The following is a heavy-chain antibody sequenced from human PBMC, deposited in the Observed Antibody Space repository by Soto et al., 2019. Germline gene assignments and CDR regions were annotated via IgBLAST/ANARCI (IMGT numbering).Heavy chain of an antibody. CDR3: ARDPFFVYYYGMDV. CDR2: ISSSSSTI. J-gene: IGHJ6*02. D-gene: IGHD3-3*01. V-gene: IGHV3-48*02. Sequence: GGSLRLSCAASGFTFSSYSMNWVRQAPGKGLEWVSYISSSSSTIYYADSVKGRFTIPRDNAKNSLYLQMNSLRDEDTAVYYCARDPFFVYYYGMDVWGQGTTVTVSS. CDR1: GFTFSSYS.